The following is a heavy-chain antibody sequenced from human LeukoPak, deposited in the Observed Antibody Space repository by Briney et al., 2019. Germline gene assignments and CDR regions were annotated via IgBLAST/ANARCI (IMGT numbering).Heavy chain of an antibody. D-gene: IGHD1-1*01. Sequence: GASVKVSCKASGYTFTSYGISWVRQAPGQGLEWMGWISAYNGNTNYAQKLQGRVTMTTDTSTSTAYMELRSLRSDDTAVYYCARAAIGTFWNDAPPERRTEFDPWGQGTLVTVSS. V-gene: IGHV1-18*01. CDR2: ISAYNGNT. J-gene: IGHJ5*02. CDR3: ARAAIGTFWNDAPPERRTEFDP. CDR1: GYTFTSYG.